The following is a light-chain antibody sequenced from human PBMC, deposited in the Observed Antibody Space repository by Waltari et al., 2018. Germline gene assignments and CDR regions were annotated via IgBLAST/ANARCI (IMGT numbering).Light chain of an antibody. J-gene: IGKJ3*01. V-gene: IGKV1-33*01. CDR3: QQYDNLPLS. CDR1: QDISNY. Sequence: QITQSPSPLSASVGDSVPITCQARQDISNYLNWYQRKPGKATKLLIYDASNLETGVPSRFSGSGSGTDFTFTISSLQPEDIATYYCQQYDNLPLSFGPGTKVNIK. CDR2: DAS.